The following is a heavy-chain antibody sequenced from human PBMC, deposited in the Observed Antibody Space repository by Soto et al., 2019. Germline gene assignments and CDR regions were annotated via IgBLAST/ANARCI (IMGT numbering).Heavy chain of an antibody. CDR3: ARVSDYYDSSGYYPFDY. D-gene: IGHD3-22*01. CDR2: INASGDKT. J-gene: IGHJ4*02. Sequence: GGSLRLSCAASGITFSSYAVSWVRQAPGKGLEWVSSINASGDKTFYADSVKGRFTISRDNSKDTLYLQMNSLRSEDTAVYYCARVSDYYDSSGYYPFDYWGQGTLVTVSS. V-gene: IGHV3-23*01. CDR1: GITFSSYA.